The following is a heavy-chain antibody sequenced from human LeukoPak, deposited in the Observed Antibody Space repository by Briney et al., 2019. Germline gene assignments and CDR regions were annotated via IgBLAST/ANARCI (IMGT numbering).Heavy chain of an antibody. Sequence: GGSLRLSCAASAFAFSTYTMXXXRXAPGXXXXXXXXXXXXXSXXNXAXSVXGRXTXXXDNAKSSLYLQMNRLRAEDTAVYYCXTSAPRTMIVIGEYYFDYWGQGTLVTVSS. CDR3: XTSAPRTMIVIGEYYFDY. V-gene: IGHV3-21*06. CDR2: XXXXXSXX. CDR1: AFAFSTYT. D-gene: IGHD3-22*01. J-gene: IGHJ4*02.